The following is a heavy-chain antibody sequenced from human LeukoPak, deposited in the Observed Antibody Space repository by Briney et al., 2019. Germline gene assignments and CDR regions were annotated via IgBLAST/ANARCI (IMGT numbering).Heavy chain of an antibody. CDR2: IYSSGST. Sequence: SETLSLACTASGGSFSSSSYYCGWIRQPPGKGLEWIGSIYSSGSTYYNPSLKSRVAISVDTSKNQFSLKLSSVTAADTGVYYCARLIYGDYFDYWGQGTLVTVSS. D-gene: IGHD4-17*01. J-gene: IGHJ4*02. CDR3: ARLIYGDYFDY. CDR1: GGSFSSSSYY. V-gene: IGHV4-39*01.